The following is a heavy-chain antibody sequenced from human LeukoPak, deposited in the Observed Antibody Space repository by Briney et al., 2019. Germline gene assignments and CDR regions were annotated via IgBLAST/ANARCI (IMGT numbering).Heavy chain of an antibody. CDR2: ISYDGSNK. CDR1: GFTCSSYA. V-gene: IGHV3-30*01. D-gene: IGHD1-26*01. J-gene: IGHJ4*02. Sequence: GGSLRLSCAASGFTCSSYAMHWVRQAPGKGLEWVAVISYDGSNKYYADSVKGRFTISRDNSKNTLYLQMNSLRAEDTAVYYCARDSGSYYFDYWGQGTLVTVSS. CDR3: ARDSGSYYFDY.